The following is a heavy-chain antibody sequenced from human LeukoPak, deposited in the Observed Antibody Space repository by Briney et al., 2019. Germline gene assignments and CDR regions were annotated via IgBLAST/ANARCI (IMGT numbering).Heavy chain of an antibody. Sequence: GGSLRLSCAASGFIVSSSHMSWVRQAPGKGLEWVSVIYSGGSTCYADSVKGRFTISRDNSKNTLYLQMNSLRAEDTAVYHCARVGNYGDFDFWGQGTLVTVSS. V-gene: IGHV3-53*01. J-gene: IGHJ4*02. CDR3: ARVGNYGDFDF. CDR2: IYSGGST. D-gene: IGHD4-17*01. CDR1: GFIVSSSH.